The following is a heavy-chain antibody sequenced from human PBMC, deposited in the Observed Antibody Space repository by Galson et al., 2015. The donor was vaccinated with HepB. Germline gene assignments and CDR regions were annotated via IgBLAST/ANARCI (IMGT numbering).Heavy chain of an antibody. J-gene: IGHJ4*02. CDR1: GFTFSSYW. CDR3: AADSSGYYASDY. D-gene: IGHD3-22*01. V-gene: IGHV3-74*01. Sequence: LRLSCAASGFTFSSYWMHWVRQAPGKGLVWVSRINSDGSSTSYADSVKGRFTISRDNAKNTLYLQMNSLRAEDTAVYYCAADSSGYYASDYWGQGTLVTVSS. CDR2: INSDGSST.